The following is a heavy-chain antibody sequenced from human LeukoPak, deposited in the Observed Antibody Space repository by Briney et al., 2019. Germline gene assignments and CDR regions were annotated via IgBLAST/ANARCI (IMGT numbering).Heavy chain of an antibody. Sequence: GGSLRLSCEASGFAFSFYAMSWLRQPPGKGLEWVSTINANSGTTSYAASVRGRFTISRDNSKNTLYLQVNTLRADDTATYYCAKPISGGLAVTADWFHPWGQGTLVVVSS. J-gene: IGHJ5*01. CDR3: AKPISGGLAVTADWFHP. V-gene: IGHV3-23*01. CDR2: INANSGTT. D-gene: IGHD6-19*01. CDR1: GFAFSFYA.